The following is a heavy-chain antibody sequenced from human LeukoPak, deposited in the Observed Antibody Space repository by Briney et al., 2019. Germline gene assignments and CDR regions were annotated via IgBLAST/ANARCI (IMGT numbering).Heavy chain of an antibody. J-gene: IGHJ5*02. CDR2: MNPNSGNT. CDR3: ARAHTSANWFDP. V-gene: IGHV1-8*03. D-gene: IGHD3-10*01. CDR1: GYTFTSYD. Sequence: ASVKVSCKASGYTFTSYDINWVRQATGQGLDWMGWMNPNSGNTGYAQKFQGRVTITRNTSIRTAYMELSSLRSEDTAVYYCARAHTSANWFDPWGQGTLVTVSS.